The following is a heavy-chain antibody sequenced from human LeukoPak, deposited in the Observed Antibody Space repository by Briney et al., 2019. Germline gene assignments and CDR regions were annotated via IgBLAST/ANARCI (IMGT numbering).Heavy chain of an antibody. CDR3: ARTGFCKLRAFDI. CDR1: GFTFSSYA. D-gene: IGHD1-14*01. CDR2: ISSNGGST. V-gene: IGHV3-64*01. J-gene: IGHJ3*02. Sequence: GGSLRLSCAASGFTFSSYAMHWVRQAPGKGLEYVSAISSNGGSTYYANSVKGRFTISRDNSKNTLYLQMGSLRAEDMAVYYCARTGFCKLRAFDIWGEGTMVTVSS.